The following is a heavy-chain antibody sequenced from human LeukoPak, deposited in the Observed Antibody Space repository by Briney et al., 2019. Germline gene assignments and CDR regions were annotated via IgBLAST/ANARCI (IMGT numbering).Heavy chain of an antibody. V-gene: IGHV4-4*07. J-gene: IGHJ4*02. CDR3: ARSTWIKIGAFDY. D-gene: IGHD5-12*01. CDR1: SGSISNYD. CDR2: IYTSGST. Sequence: SETLSLTCTVSSGSISNYDWSWIRQPAGKGLEWIGRIYTSGSTNYNPSLKSRVTMSVDTSKKQFSLKLSSVTAADTAVYYCARSTWIKIGAFDYWGQGTLVTVSS.